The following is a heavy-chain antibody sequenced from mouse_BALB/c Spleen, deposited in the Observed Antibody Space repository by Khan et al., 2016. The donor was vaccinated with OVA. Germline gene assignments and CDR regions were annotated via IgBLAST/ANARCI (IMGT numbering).Heavy chain of an antibody. Sequence: EVELVESGGGLVQPGGSRKLSCAASGFTFSSFGMHWVRQAPEKGLEWVAYINRGSTTVYYADTVKGRFTISRDNPKNTLFLQMTSLRSADTAMYYCARRSGYVHYYAMDYWGQGTSVTVSS. CDR3: ARRSGYVHYYAMDY. CDR1: GFTFSSFG. D-gene: IGHD3-1*01. V-gene: IGHV5-17*02. J-gene: IGHJ4*01. CDR2: INRGSTTV.